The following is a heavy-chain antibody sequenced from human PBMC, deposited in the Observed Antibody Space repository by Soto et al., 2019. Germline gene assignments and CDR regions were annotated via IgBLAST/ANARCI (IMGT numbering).Heavy chain of an antibody. CDR3: ARDPLIGTTVYGLDV. Sequence: EVQLVESGGGLVQPGGSLRLSCAASGFNFSTYWMHWVRQPPGKGLVWVSRINNDGSNTAYADSVKGRFTISRDNAQSTLYLQMNSLRAEDTAVYYCARDPLIGTTVYGLDVGGQGTTVSVSS. V-gene: IGHV3-74*01. CDR2: INNDGSNT. J-gene: IGHJ6*02. CDR1: GFNFSTYW. D-gene: IGHD1-7*01.